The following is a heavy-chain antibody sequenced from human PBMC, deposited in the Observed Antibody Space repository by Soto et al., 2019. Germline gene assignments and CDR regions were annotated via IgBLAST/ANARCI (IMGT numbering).Heavy chain of an antibody. V-gene: IGHV1-3*01. Sequence: ASVKVSCKASGYTFINYAMDWVRQAPGKRLEWMGWINVGNGKTKYSEKFKGRVTITRNTSASTVYMELSSLRSEDRAVYYCAREGWYSSNWG. D-gene: IGHD6-13*01. J-gene: IGHJ1*01. CDR1: GYTFINYA. CDR2: INVGNGKT. CDR3: AREGWYSSN.